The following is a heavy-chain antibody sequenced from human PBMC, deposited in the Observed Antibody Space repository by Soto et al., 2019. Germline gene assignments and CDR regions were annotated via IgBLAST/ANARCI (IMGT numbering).Heavy chain of an antibody. J-gene: IGHJ3*01. CDR1: SGSIFTTNW. D-gene: IGHD3-16*01. CDR3: ARKPDVATAKVGGGYVFDV. CDR2: IYHSGSP. V-gene: IGHV4-4*02. Sequence: QVQLQESGPGLVKPSGTLSLTCAASSGSIFTTNWWSWVRQSPGRGLQWIGDIYHSGSPKYNPSLKSRVSISIDKSKASFFLNLTSVTAADTAVYYCARKPDVATAKVGGGYVFDVWGQGTMVTVSS.